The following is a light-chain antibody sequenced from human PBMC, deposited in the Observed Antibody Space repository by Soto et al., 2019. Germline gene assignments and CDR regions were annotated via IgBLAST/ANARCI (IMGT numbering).Light chain of an antibody. CDR3: QQYNNWPGT. Sequence: EIVLTQSPATLSLSPGEGATLSCRASQSVSSYLAWYQQKPGQAPRLLIYDASNRATGIPARFSGSGSGTDFTLTISSLEPEDFAVYYCQQYNNWPGTFGQGTKV. V-gene: IGKV3-11*01. J-gene: IGKJ1*01. CDR2: DAS. CDR1: QSVSSY.